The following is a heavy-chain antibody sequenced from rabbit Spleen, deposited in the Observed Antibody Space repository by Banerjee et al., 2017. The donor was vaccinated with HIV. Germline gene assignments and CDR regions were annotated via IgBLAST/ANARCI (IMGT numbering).Heavy chain of an antibody. CDR2: IDTNDGDT. Sequence: LEESGGGLVKPGGTLTLTCTVSGFSFSSNWICWVRQASGKGLEWIACIDTNDGDTDYANWPKGRFTISKTSSTTVTLQMTSLTAADTATYFCARNYVNAFDPWGPGTLVTVS. V-gene: IGHV1S45*01. D-gene: IGHD1-1*01. CDR3: ARNYVNAFDP. J-gene: IGHJ2*01. CDR1: GFSFSSNW.